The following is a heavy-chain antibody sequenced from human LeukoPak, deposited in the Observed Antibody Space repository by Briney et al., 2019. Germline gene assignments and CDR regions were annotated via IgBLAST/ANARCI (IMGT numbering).Heavy chain of an antibody. V-gene: IGHV4-59*01. CDR3: ARVTRYSGFGDP. J-gene: IGHJ5*02. CDR1: GGSISSYY. Sequence: SETLSLTCTASGGSISSYYWGWIRQPPGKGLEWIGYIYYSGSTNYNPSLKSRVTISVDTSKNQFSLKLSSVTAADTAVYYCARVTRYSGFGDPWGQGTLVTASS. D-gene: IGHD5-12*01. CDR2: IYYSGST.